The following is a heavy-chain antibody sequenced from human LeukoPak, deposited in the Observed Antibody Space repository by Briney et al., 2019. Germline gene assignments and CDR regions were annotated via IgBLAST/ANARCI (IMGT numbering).Heavy chain of an antibody. CDR1: GFTFSNYW. CDR2: IKQDGSEK. J-gene: IGHJ6*02. CDR3: ARDRWELLSNSYHYCGLDV. D-gene: IGHD2-15*01. Sequence: PGGSLRLSCAASGFTFSNYWMSCVRQAPGKGLEWVANIKQDGSEKCYVDSVKGRFTISRDNAKNSLYLQMNSLRAEDTAVYYCARDRWELLSNSYHYCGLDVWGQGTTVTVSS. V-gene: IGHV3-7*01.